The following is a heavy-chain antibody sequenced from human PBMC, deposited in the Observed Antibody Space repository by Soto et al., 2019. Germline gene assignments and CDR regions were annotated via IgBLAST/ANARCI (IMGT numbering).Heavy chain of an antibody. V-gene: IGHV4-30-4*01. CDR2: IYYSGTT. CDR1: GGSISSGDYY. J-gene: IGHJ6*02. D-gene: IGHD5-12*01. CDR3: ALRFGTA. Sequence: QVQLQESGPGLVKPSQTLSLTCTVSGGSISSGDYYWTWIRQPPGKGLEWIGYIYYSGTTYYNPYLKSRVPLSLDTYKNRFSQKLTSGTAADTGVYYCALRFGTAWGQGTTVTVSS.